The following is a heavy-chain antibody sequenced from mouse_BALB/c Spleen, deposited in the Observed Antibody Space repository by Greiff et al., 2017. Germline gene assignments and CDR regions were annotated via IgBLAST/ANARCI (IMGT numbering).Heavy chain of an antibody. J-gene: IGHJ4*01. CDR1: GYTFTSYV. D-gene: IGHD1-1*01. CDR3: ARALNYYGSSYDYAMDY. V-gene: IGHV1-14*01. CDR2: INPYNDGT. Sequence: EVKLMESGPELVKPGASVKMSCKASGYTFTSYVMHWVKQKPGQGLEWIGYINPYNDGTKYNEKFKGKATLTSDKSSSTAYMELSSLTSEDSAVYYCARALNYYGSSYDYAMDYWGQGTSVTVSS.